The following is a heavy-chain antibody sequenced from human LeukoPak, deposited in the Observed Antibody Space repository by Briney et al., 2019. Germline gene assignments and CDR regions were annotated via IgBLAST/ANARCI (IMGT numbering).Heavy chain of an antibody. V-gene: IGHV3-33*01. CDR2: IWYDGSNK. J-gene: IGHJ5*02. CDR3: ARDPKEWDYYGSGFDP. D-gene: IGHD3-10*01. Sequence: GGSLRLSCAASGFTFSSYGMHWVRQAPGKGLEWVAVIWYDGSNKYYADSVKGRFTISRDNSKNTLYLQMNSLRAEDTAVYYCARDPKEWDYYGSGFDPWGQGTLVTVSS. CDR1: GFTFSSYG.